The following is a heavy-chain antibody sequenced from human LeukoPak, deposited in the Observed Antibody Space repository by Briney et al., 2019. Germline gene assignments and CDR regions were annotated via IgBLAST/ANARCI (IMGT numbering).Heavy chain of an antibody. J-gene: IGHJ6*03. Sequence: GGSLRLSCAASPFTFSSYGMHWVRQAPGKGLEWVAYIQYDGSNQQYADSVKGRFSISRDSSKNILYLQMNSLRDEDTAVYYCAKDRCSNGVGCYYYYMDVWGKGTTVTISS. CDR3: AKDRCSNGVGCYYYYMDV. D-gene: IGHD2-8*01. CDR1: PFTFSSYG. CDR2: IQYDGSNQ. V-gene: IGHV3-30*02.